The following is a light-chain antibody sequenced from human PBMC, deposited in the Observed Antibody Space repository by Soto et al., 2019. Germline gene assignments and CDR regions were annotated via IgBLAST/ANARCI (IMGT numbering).Light chain of an antibody. CDR1: QSISSH. J-gene: IGKJ3*01. CDR3: QQSYSSPFT. CDR2: AAS. V-gene: IGKV1-39*01. Sequence: DIQMTQSPSSLSASVGDRVTITCRASQSISSHLNWYQQKPGKAPKVLIYAASSLQGGVPSRFSGSGSGTDFTLTIKSLQPEEFATYYCQQSYSSPFTFGPGTKVDIK.